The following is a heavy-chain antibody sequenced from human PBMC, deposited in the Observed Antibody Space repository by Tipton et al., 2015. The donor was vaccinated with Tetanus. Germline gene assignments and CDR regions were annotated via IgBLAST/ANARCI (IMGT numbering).Heavy chain of an antibody. CDR1: GYTLTELS. CDR2: FDPEDGET. D-gene: IGHD7-27*01. Sequence: QSGAEVKKPGASVKVSCKVSGYTLTELSMHWVRQAPGKGLEWMGGFDPEDGETIYAQKFQGRVTITADESTSTAYMELSSLRSEDTAVYYCARGPGAAEYYYYGMDVWGQGTTVTVSS. J-gene: IGHJ6*02. CDR3: ARGPGAAEYYYYGMDV. V-gene: IGHV1-24*01.